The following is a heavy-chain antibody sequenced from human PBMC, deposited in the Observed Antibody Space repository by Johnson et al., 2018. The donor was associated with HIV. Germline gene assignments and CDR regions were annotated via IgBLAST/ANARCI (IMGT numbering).Heavy chain of an antibody. V-gene: IGHV3-7*05. J-gene: IGHJ3*02. CDR2: IQPDGSAT. CDR3: VRGEEGAFDI. CDR1: GFTFTNSW. Sequence: MQLVESGGALVQPGGSLRLSCAASGFTFTNSWMGWVRQAPGKGLEWVSNIQPDGSATFYVDSLKGRFTISRDNAKNSLFLQMTSVTAEDTAVFSRVRGEEGAFDIWGQGTMVTVSS.